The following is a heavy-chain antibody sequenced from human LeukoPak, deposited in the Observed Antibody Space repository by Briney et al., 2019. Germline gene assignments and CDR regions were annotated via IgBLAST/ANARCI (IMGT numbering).Heavy chain of an antibody. CDR1: GVSITSDTYC. Sequence: SETLSLTCAVSGVSITSDTYCWSWIRQPPGKGLEWIGYILHSGSTYYNPSLKSRVTISVDTSKSQFSLKLSSVTAADTAVYYCARTRDFWSGYFDYWGQGTLVTVSS. D-gene: IGHD3-3*01. V-gene: IGHV4-30-2*01. CDR3: ARTRDFWSGYFDY. CDR2: ILHSGST. J-gene: IGHJ4*02.